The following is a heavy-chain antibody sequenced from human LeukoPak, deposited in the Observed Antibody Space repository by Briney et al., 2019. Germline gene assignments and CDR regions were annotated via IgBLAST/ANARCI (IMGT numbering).Heavy chain of an antibody. J-gene: IGHJ4*02. CDR3: ARDPYSSPSIGY. Sequence: PGGSLRLSCAASGFTVGSNYMSWVRQAPGKGLEWVSVIYSGGSTYYADSVKGRFTISRDNSRNTLYLQMNSLRAEDTVVYYCARDPYSSPSIGYWGQGTLVTVSS. CDR1: GFTVGSNY. CDR2: IYSGGST. D-gene: IGHD6-13*01. V-gene: IGHV3-66*01.